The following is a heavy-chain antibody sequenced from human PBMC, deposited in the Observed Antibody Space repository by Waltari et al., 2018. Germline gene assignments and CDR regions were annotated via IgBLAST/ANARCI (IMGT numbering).Heavy chain of an antibody. CDR2: IKSKTDGGTT. CDR1: GFTFSNAW. D-gene: IGHD1-1*01. Sequence: EVQLVESGGGLVKPGGSLRLSCVASGFTFSNAWMSWVRQAPGKGLEWIGHIKSKTDGGTTYSGAPVKGRFTILRDDSKNTLYLQMNSLKVEDTAVYYCTIYRWNHAMDVWGQGTTVTVSS. V-gene: IGHV3-15*01. CDR3: TIYRWNHAMDV. J-gene: IGHJ6*02.